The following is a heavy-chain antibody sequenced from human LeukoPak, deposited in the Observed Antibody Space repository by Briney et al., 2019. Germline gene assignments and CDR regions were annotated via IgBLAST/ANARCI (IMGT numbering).Heavy chain of an antibody. Sequence: SLRLSCAASGFTFDDYAMHWVRQAPGKGLEWVSGISWNSGSIGYADSVKGRFTISRDNAKNSLHLQMNSLRAEDTAVYYCARVGSSSWLFYFDYWGQETLVTVSS. CDR3: ARVGSSSWLFYFDY. V-gene: IGHV3-9*01. D-gene: IGHD6-13*01. CDR2: ISWNSGSI. J-gene: IGHJ4*02. CDR1: GFTFDDYA.